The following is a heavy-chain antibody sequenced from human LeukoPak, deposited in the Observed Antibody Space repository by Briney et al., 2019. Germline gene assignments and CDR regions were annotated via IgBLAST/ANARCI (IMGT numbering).Heavy chain of an antibody. CDR2: FYYIGGT. D-gene: IGHD4-11*01. CDR1: RGSISSSSYY. Sequence: KPSETLSLTCTVSRGSISSSSYYWGWIRQPPGKRLEWIGSFYYIGGTYYNPSLEGRVTISADSSKNQFPLKLTSVTAADTALYYCARILTTFDSWGQGTLVTVSS. CDR3: ARILTTFDS. V-gene: IGHV4-39*01. J-gene: IGHJ4*02.